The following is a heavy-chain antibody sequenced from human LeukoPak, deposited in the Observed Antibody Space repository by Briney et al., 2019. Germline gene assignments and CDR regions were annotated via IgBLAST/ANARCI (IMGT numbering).Heavy chain of an antibody. CDR3: ARVGHCSGGSCYSEWFDP. Sequence: ASVKVSCKASGGTFSSYAISWVRQAPGQGLEWMGGIIPIFGTANYAQKFQGRVTITADESTSTAYMELSSLRSEDTAVYYCARVGHCSGGSCYSEWFDPWGQGTLVTVSS. D-gene: IGHD2-15*01. V-gene: IGHV1-69*13. CDR1: GGTFSSYA. J-gene: IGHJ5*02. CDR2: IIPIFGTA.